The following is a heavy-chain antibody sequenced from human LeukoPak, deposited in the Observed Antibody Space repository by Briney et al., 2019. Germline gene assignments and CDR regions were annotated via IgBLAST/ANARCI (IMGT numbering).Heavy chain of an antibody. CDR3: ARSYTAGYNLGY. J-gene: IGHJ4*02. Sequence: SVKVSCKXSGGTFSSYAISWVRQAPGQGLEWMGRIIPIFGTANYAQKFQGRVTITTDESTSTAYMELSSLRSEDTAVYYCARSYTAGYNLGYWGQGTLVTVSS. D-gene: IGHD5-24*01. CDR1: GGTFSSYA. V-gene: IGHV1-69*05. CDR2: IIPIFGTA.